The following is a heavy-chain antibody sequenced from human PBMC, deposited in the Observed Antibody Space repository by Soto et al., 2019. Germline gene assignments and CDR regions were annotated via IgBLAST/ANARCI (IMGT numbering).Heavy chain of an antibody. D-gene: IGHD5-12*01. V-gene: IGHV3-48*02. Sequence: EVQLVESGGGLVQPGGSLRLSCAASGFTFSSYSMNWVRQAPGKGLEWVSYISSSSSTIYYADSVKGRFTISRDNAKNSLYLQMNRLRDEDTAVYYCARDTRDGYLGYWGQGTLVTVSS. J-gene: IGHJ4*02. CDR2: ISSSSSTI. CDR3: ARDTRDGYLGY. CDR1: GFTFSSYS.